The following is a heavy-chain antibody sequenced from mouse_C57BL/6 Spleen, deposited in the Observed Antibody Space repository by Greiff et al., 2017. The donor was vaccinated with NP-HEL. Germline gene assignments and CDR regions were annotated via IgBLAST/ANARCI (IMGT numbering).Heavy chain of an antibody. J-gene: IGHJ4*01. CDR1: GYSFSSSW. V-gene: IGHV1-82*01. CDR3: ARWGYDYLPYAMDD. CDR2: IYPGDGDT. D-gene: IGHD2-4*01. Sequence: QVQLKESGPELVKPGASVKISCKASGYSFSSSWMNWVKQRPGKGLEWIGRIYPGDGDTNYNGKFKGKATLTADTSSSTAYMQLSSLTSEDSAVYCCARWGYDYLPYAMDDWGQGTSVTVSS.